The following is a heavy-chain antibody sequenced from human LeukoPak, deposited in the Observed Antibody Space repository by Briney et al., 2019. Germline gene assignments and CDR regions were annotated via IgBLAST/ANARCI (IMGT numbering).Heavy chain of an antibody. CDR2: ISSSGSTI. Sequence: PGGSLRLSCAASGFTFSSYEMNWVRQAPGKGLEWVSYISSSGSTIYYADSVKGRFTISRDNAKNSLYLQMNSLRVGDTAVYYCAKVAKYYYGSETYYFFEHWGQGTPVTASS. V-gene: IGHV3-48*03. CDR1: GFTFSSYE. CDR3: AKVAKYYYGSETYYFFEH. J-gene: IGHJ4*02. D-gene: IGHD3-10*01.